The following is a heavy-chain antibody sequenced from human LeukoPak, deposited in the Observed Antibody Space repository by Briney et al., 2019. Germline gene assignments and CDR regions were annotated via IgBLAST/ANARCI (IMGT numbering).Heavy chain of an antibody. CDR1: GGSISSYY. Sequence: SETLSLTCTVSGGSISSYYWSWIRQPAGKGLEWIARIYTSGSTNYNPSLKSRVTMSLDTAKNQLSLKLSSVTAADTAVYYCARGNYYYYMTSGAKGPRSPSP. V-gene: IGHV4-4*07. CDR3: ARGNYYYYMTS. J-gene: IGHJ6*03. CDR2: IYTSGST.